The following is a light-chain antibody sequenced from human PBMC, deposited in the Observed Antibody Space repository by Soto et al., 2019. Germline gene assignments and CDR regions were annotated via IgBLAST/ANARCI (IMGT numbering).Light chain of an antibody. Sequence: QSALAQPASVSGSPGQSITISCSGSSIDVGDNNYVSWYQHHPGKAPKLIIYEVSNRPSGVSNRFSGSSSDNMASLTISGLLPDDEADYYCSSYTTSSTPSDVFGTGTKLTVL. CDR3: SSYTTSSTPSDV. CDR1: SIDVGDNNY. J-gene: IGLJ1*01. V-gene: IGLV2-14*01. CDR2: EVS.